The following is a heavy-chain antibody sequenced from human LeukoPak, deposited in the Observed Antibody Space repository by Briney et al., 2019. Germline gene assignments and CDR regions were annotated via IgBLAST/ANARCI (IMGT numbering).Heavy chain of an antibody. CDR1: GCTISSSSYY. CDR3: ASSSGWLEEDY. J-gene: IGHJ4*01. V-gene: IGHV4-39*01. Sequence: SETLTLSCTVSGCTISSSSYYWGWIRQPPGKELEWIGSIYYSGSTYYNPSLKSRVTISVDTSKNQFSLKLSSVTAADTAVYYCASSSGWLEEDYWGQGTLVTVSS. CDR2: IYYSGST. D-gene: IGHD6-19*01.